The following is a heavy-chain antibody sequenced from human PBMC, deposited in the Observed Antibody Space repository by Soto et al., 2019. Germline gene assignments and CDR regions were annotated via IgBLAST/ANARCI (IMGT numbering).Heavy chain of an antibody. CDR2: IYPSDSDT. V-gene: IGHV5-51*01. D-gene: IGHD3-3*01. CDR1: GYNFAGYW. J-gene: IGHJ4*02. CDR3: ARGGVSTRTFDY. Sequence: GESLKISCKGSGYNFAGYWIAWVRQMPGKGLELMGIIYPSDSDTRYRPSFQGQVTISADKSISSAYLQWSSLRASDTAMYYCARGGVSTRTFDYWGQGTSVTVSS.